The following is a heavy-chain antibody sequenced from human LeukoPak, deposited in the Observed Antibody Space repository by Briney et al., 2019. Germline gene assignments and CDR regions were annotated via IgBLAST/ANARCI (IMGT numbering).Heavy chain of an antibody. Sequence: SETLSLTCTVSGGSISSYYWSWIRQPPGKGLEWIGYIYYSGSTNYNPSLKSRVTVSVDTSKNQFSLKLSSVTAADTAVYYCARENPTYCSSTSCYSRDWYFDLWGRGTLVTVSS. CDR2: IYYSGST. D-gene: IGHD2-2*02. J-gene: IGHJ2*01. CDR1: GGSISSYY. V-gene: IGHV4-59*01. CDR3: ARENPTYCSSTSCYSRDWYFDL.